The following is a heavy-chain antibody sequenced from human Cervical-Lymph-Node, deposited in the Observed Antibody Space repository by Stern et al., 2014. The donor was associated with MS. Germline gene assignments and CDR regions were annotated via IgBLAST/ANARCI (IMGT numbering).Heavy chain of an antibody. Sequence: VHLVESGGGVVQPGRSLRLSCSASGFTFKSYTMQWVRQPPGKGLDWVSVVTYNGTNKYYADSVKGRFTISRDDSKNFLFLTMNSLTPEDSAVYYCAKYAENFDSWGQGTLVIVSS. V-gene: IGHV3-30-3*02. D-gene: IGHD5-24*01. CDR2: VTYNGTNK. CDR1: GFTFKSYT. CDR3: AKYAENFDS. J-gene: IGHJ4*02.